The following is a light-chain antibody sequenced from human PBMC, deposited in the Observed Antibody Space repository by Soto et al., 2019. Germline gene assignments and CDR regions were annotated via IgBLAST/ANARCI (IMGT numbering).Light chain of an antibody. CDR2: DAS. CDR1: QYIGRY. V-gene: IGKV1-33*01. J-gene: IGKJ4*01. Sequence: DIQMTQSPPSLSASVGDRVTITCRAGQYIGRYLNWYQQKPGKAPKLLIYDASNLETGVPSRFSGSGSGTDFTFTISSLQPEDIATYYCQQYDNLPLTFGGGTKV. CDR3: QQYDNLPLT.